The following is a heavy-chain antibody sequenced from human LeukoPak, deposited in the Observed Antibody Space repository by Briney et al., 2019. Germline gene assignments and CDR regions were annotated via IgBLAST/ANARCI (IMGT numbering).Heavy chain of an antibody. CDR1: GFTFSNYW. V-gene: IGHV3-74*01. Sequence: GGSLRLSCASSGFTFSNYWMRWVRQAPGKGLVWVSRINSDGSGTTYADSVRGRFTISRDNANSTLSLQVNSLRAEDTAVYYCARTEGTVAYDSWGQGTLVTVS. J-gene: IGHJ5*01. CDR3: ARTEGTVAYDS. D-gene: IGHD4-23*01. CDR2: INSDGSGT.